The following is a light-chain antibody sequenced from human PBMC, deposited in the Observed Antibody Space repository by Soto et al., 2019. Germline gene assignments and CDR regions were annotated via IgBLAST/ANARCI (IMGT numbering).Light chain of an antibody. CDR3: QTWGTGTAV. CDR1: SGHSTYG. J-gene: IGLJ7*01. CDR2: VNSDGSH. Sequence: QSVLTQSPSASASLGASVKLTCTLSSGHSTYGIAWHQQQPEKGPRYLMRVNSDGSHNKGDGIPDRFSGSSSGAERYLTISSLQSEDEADYSCQTWGTGTAVFGGGTQLTVL. V-gene: IGLV4-69*01.